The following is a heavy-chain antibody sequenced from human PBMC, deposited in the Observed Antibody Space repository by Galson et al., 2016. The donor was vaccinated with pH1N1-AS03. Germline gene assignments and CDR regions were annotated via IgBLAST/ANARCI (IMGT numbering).Heavy chain of an antibody. CDR3: SRDPRTAFDI. CDR2: INSDGGGT. Sequence: SLRLSCAASGVTFSYYWMHWVRQAPGKGLVWVSGINSDGGGTMYADSVKGRFTISRDNAKNTLCLQMNSLRAEDTAIYYCSRDPRTAFDIWGQGTTVTVSS. J-gene: IGHJ3*02. CDR1: GVTFSYYW. V-gene: IGHV3-74*03.